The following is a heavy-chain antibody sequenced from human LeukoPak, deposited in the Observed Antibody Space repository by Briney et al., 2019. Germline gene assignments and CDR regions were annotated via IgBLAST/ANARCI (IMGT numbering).Heavy chain of an antibody. CDR3: AHSIFGVVPPYYYYGMDV. CDR2: INHSGST. J-gene: IGHJ6*02. Sequence: PSETLSLTCAVYGGSFSGYYWSWIRQPPGKGLEWIGEINHSGSTNYNPSLKSRVTISVDTSKNQFSLKLCSVTAADTAVYYCAHSIFGVVPPYYYYGMDVWGQGTTVTVSS. CDR1: GGSFSGYY. D-gene: IGHD3-3*01. V-gene: IGHV4-34*01.